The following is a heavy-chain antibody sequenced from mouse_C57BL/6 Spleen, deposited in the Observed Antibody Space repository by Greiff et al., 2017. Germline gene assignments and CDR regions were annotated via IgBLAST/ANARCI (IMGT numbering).Heavy chain of an antibody. D-gene: IGHD1-1*01. CDR3: ARHEDYGSSYDWYFDV. CDR2: FYPGSGSI. V-gene: IGHV1-62-2*01. Sequence: VQLQQSGAELVKPGASVKLSCKASGYTFTEYTIHWVKQRPGQGLGWIGWFYPGSGSIKYNEKFKDKATLTADKSSSTAYMELSRLTSEDSAVYFCARHEDYGSSYDWYFDVWGTGTTVTVSS. J-gene: IGHJ1*03. CDR1: GYTFTEYT.